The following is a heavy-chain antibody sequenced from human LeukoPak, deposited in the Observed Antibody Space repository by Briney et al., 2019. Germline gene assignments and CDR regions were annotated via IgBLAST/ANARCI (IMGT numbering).Heavy chain of an antibody. J-gene: IGHJ4*02. Sequence: GGSLRLSCTASGFTFGDYAMSWVRQAPGKGLEWVGFIRSKAYGGTTEYAASVKGRFTISRDDSKSIAYLQMNSLKTEDTAVYYCTREPPRSRVVVIPDYWGQGTLVTVSS. V-gene: IGHV3-49*04. CDR2: IRSKAYGGTT. D-gene: IGHD3-22*01. CDR1: GFTFGDYA. CDR3: TREPPRSRVVVIPDY.